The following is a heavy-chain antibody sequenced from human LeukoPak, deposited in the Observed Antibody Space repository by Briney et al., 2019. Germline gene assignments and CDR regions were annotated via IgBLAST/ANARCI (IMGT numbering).Heavy chain of an antibody. CDR3: ARVRGYGDYDNRFDP. J-gene: IGHJ5*02. V-gene: IGHV4-30-2*01. CDR2: IYHSGST. Sequence: SQTLSLTCAVSGGSISSGDFSWSWIRQPPGKGLEWIGYIYHSGSTYYNPSLKSRVTISVDRSKSQFSLKLSSVTAADTAVYFCARVRGYGDYDNRFDPWGQGTLVTVSS. CDR1: GGSISSGDFS. D-gene: IGHD4-17*01.